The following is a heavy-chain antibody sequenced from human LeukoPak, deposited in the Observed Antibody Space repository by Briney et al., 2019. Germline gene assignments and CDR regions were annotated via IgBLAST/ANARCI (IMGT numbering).Heavy chain of an antibody. V-gene: IGHV3-33*06. CDR2: IWSDGNNK. CDR1: GFTLSRYG. J-gene: IGHJ4*02. D-gene: IGHD1-26*01. CDR3: AKHGPVPGVGYFAFDY. Sequence: GRSLRLSCAASGFTLSRYGMHWVRQAPGKGLEWVADIWSDGNNKYYADSVKGRFTISRDNSKNTLYLQMNSLRAEDTAVYYCAKHGPVPGVGYFAFDYWGQGILVAVSS.